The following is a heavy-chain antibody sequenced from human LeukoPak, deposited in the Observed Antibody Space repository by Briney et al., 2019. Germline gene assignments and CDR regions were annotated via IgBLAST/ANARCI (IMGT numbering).Heavy chain of an antibody. CDR2: INPNSGGT. CDR3: ARDTGRETTSIDY. V-gene: IGHV1-2*02. Sequence: ASVKVSCKASGYTFTGYYMHWVRRAPGQGLEWMGWINPNSGGTNYAQKFQGRVTMTRDTSISTAYMELSRLRSDDTAVYYCARDTGRETTSIDYWGQGTLVTVSS. J-gene: IGHJ4*02. D-gene: IGHD4-11*01. CDR1: GYTFTGYY.